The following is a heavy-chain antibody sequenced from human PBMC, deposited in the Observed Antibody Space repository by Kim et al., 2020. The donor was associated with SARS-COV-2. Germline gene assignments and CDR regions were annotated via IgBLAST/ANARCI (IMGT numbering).Heavy chain of an antibody. Sequence: SETLSLTCAVYGGSFSGYYWSWIRQPPGKGLEWIGEINHSGSTNYNPSLKSRVTIFVDTSNNQSSLKLSSVTAADTAVDYCASRARVWVRYRSHGMDVWGQGTTVTVSS. CDR3: ASRARVWVRYRSHGMDV. CDR2: INHSGST. D-gene: IGHD3-16*02. J-gene: IGHJ6*02. CDR1: GGSFSGYY. V-gene: IGHV4-34*01.